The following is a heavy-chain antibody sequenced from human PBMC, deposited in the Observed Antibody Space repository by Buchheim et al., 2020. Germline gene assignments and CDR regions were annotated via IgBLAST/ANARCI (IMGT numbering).Heavy chain of an antibody. CDR2: IKQDGSEK. CDR3: AKEHCSGGSCYVGLDY. V-gene: IGHV3-7*04. Sequence: EVQLVESGGGLVQPGGSLRLSCAASGFTFSRYWMSWVRQAPGKGLEWVANIKQDGSEKYYVDSVKGRFTISRANAKNSLYLQMNSLRAEDTAVYYCAKEHCSGGSCYVGLDYWGQGTL. CDR1: GFTFSRYW. D-gene: IGHD2-15*01. J-gene: IGHJ4*02.